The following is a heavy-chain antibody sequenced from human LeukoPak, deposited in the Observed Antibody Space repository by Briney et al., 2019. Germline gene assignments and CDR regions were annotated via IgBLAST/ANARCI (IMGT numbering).Heavy chain of an antibody. Sequence: PGGSLRLSCAASAFTFSSYAMHWVRQAPGKGLEWVTVISYDGSIQYYADSVKGRFTISRDNSKNTLYLQMNSLRAEDTAVYYCAKQRPKDWGSSHWGQGTLVTVSS. CDR3: AKQRPKDWGSSH. CDR2: ISYDGSIQ. J-gene: IGHJ4*02. CDR1: AFTFSSYA. V-gene: IGHV3-30*04. D-gene: IGHD7-27*01.